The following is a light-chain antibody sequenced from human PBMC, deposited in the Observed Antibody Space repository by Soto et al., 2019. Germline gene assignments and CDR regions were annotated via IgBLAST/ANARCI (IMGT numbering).Light chain of an antibody. CDR2: EVS. V-gene: IGLV2-14*01. Sequence: QSALTQPASVSGSPGQSITISCTGTSSDVGGYNYVFWYQHHPGKAPKLMIYEVSNRPSGVSNRFSGSKSGNTASLTISGLQAEDEADYYCSSYTSSNTGVFGGGTKLTVL. J-gene: IGLJ2*01. CDR3: SSYTSSNTGV. CDR1: SSDVGGYNY.